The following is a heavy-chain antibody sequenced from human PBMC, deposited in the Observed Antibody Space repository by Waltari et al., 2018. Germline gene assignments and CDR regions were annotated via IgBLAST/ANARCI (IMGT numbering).Heavy chain of an antibody. D-gene: IGHD6-19*01. CDR3: ARVVGLARMPYDY. CDR1: GFTFSSYC. Sequence: EVQLVESGGGLVQPGGSLRLSCAASGFTFSSYCMSWVRQAPGEGLEWVANIKKDGSAKYHVAPVKGRFTISRDNAKNSLSLEMNSLRAEDTAVYYCARVVGLARMPYDYWGQGTRVTVSS. CDR2: IKKDGSAK. V-gene: IGHV3-7*04. J-gene: IGHJ4*02.